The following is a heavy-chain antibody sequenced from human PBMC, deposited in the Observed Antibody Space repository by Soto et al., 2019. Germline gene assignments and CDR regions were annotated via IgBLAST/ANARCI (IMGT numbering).Heavy chain of an antibody. D-gene: IGHD3-22*01. V-gene: IGHV4-59*01. CDR3: ARGRTVRNYADDSSDYFYFFDY. Sequence: SETLSLTCTVSGDSIITFYWGWIRQSPGKELEWIGYVYYTGSTNYNPSLKSRVTISVDRSKNQFSLKLTSANAADTAVYYCARGRTVRNYADDSSDYFYFFDYWGQGTQVTVSS. J-gene: IGHJ4*02. CDR2: VYYTGST. CDR1: GDSIITFY.